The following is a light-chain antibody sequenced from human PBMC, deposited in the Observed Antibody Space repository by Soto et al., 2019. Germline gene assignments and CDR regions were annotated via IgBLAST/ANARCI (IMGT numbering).Light chain of an antibody. V-gene: IGLV1-40*01. Sequence: QAVLTQPPSVSGAPGQRVTISCTGRGSKIGAGYEGQWYQQLPGTPPKLLIYGNATRPSGVPDRFSGSKYGTSGYLAITGFQAEDEADSDCPSYERRLSVVVFGAGTKVTVL. J-gene: IGLJ2*01. CDR3: PSYERRLSVVV. CDR2: GNA. CDR1: GSKIGAGYE.